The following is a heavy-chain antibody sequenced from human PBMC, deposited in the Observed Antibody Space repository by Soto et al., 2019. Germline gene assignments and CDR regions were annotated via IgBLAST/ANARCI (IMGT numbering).Heavy chain of an antibody. CDR2: ISYDGSNK. CDR3: AKDRRPVSPTQFYLYGMDV. J-gene: IGHJ6*02. CDR1: GFTFSSYG. V-gene: IGHV3-30*18. Sequence: QVQLVESGGGVVQPGRSLRLSCAASGFTFSSYGMHWVRQAPGKGLEWVAVISYDGSNKYYADSVKGRFTISRDNSKNTLYLQMNSLRAEDTAVYYCAKDRRPVSPTQFYLYGMDVWGQGTTVTVSS. D-gene: IGHD3-9*01.